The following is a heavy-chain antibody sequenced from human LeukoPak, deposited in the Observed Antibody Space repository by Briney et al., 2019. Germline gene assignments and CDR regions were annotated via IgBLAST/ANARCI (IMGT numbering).Heavy chain of an antibody. J-gene: IGHJ4*02. CDR1: GFTFSSCA. CDR2: ISGSGGIT. V-gene: IGHV3-23*01. D-gene: IGHD3-22*01. CDR3: AKDPTDFDSSGQTYFDY. Sequence: GGSLRLSCAASGFTFSSCAMNWVRQAPGTGLEWVSGISGSGGITHYADSVRGRFTISRDNSKNTLYLQMNSLRAEDTAVYYCAKDPTDFDSSGQTYFDYWGQGSLVTVSS.